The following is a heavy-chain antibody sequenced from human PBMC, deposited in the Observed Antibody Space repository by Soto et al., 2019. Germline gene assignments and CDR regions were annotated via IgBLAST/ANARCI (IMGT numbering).Heavy chain of an antibody. CDR1: GGTFSSHA. J-gene: IGHJ6*02. CDR2: IIPIFGTA. CDR3: RGGYDFWSGPSYYYGMDV. D-gene: IGHD3-3*01. V-gene: IGHV1-69*13. Sequence: SVKVSCKASGGTFSSHAISWVRQAPGQGLEWMGGIIPIFGTANYAQKFQGRVTITADESTSTAYMELSSLRSEDTAVYYCRGGYDFWSGPSYYYGMDVWGQGTTVTVSS.